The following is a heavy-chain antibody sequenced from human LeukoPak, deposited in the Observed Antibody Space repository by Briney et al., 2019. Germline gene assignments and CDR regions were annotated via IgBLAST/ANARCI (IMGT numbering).Heavy chain of an antibody. CDR1: GGSISSYY. CDR3: AGVAQGVPAAAYNWFDP. D-gene: IGHD2-2*01. V-gene: IGHV4-4*07. Sequence: SETLSLTCTVSGGSISSYYWSWIRQPAGKGLEWIGRIYTSGSTNYNPSLKSRVTMSVDTSKNQFSLKLSSVTAADTAVYYCAGVAQGVPAAAYNWFDPWGQGTLVTVSS. J-gene: IGHJ5*02. CDR2: IYTSGST.